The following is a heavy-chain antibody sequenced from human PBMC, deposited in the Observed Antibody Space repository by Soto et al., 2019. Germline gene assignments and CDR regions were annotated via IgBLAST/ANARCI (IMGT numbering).Heavy chain of an antibody. CDR3: AMDSRLYCSGGNCLCLDS. CDR2: INGRGSNT. Sequence: EVELLESGGGLAQPGGSLRLSCAASGFTFGIHAMTWIRQVPGKGLEWVANINGRGSNTNYADSAKGRFTISRNNSTNTVGRQMTGLRDEATAPYYWAMDSRLYCSGGNCLCLDSWGQGVLVTVSS. J-gene: IGHJ4*02. CDR1: GFTFGIHA. D-gene: IGHD2-15*01. V-gene: IGHV3-23*01.